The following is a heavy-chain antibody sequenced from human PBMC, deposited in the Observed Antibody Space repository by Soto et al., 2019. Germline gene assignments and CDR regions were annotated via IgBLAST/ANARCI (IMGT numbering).Heavy chain of an antibody. CDR3: ARESISTVTHHDAFDI. V-gene: IGHV4-31*03. Sequence: SETLSLTCTVSGGSISSGGYYWSWIRQHPGKGLEWIGYIYYSGSTYYNPSLKSRVTISVDTSKNQFSLKLSSVTAADTAVYYCARESISTVTHHDAFDIWGQGAMVTVSS. CDR2: IYYSGST. CDR1: GGSISSGGYY. D-gene: IGHD4-17*01. J-gene: IGHJ3*02.